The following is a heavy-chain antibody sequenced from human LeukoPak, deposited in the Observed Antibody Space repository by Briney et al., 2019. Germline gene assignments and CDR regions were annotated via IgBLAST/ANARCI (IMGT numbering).Heavy chain of an antibody. CDR2: INCSKNT. V-gene: IGHV4-39*01. CDR1: GGSISSSSAY. D-gene: IGHD5-18*01. CDR3: VSPREFTYDYFDY. Sequence: PWESLSLTCTVSGGSISSSSAYWGWIRQPPGKGLDWIGSINCSKNTTYNSSLKSRVTISQYTSKNQFSLTLGSVGDTAADVYDCVSPREFTYDYFDYWGQGTLVTVSS. J-gene: IGHJ4*02.